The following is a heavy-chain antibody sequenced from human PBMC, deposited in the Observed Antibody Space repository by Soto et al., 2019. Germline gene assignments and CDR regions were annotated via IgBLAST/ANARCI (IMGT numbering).Heavy chain of an antibody. V-gene: IGHV3-66*01. CDR2: SYTGGST. Sequence: EVQVVESGGGLVQPGGSLRLSCAASGFTVSTNYMSWVRQAPGKGLEWVSVSYTGGSTYYADSVKVRFTISRDNSNNTLYLQMNSLRAGDTAVYYCARVRPYDYIWCSYRPYDYLGQGTLVTVSS. J-gene: IGHJ4*02. D-gene: IGHD3-16*02. CDR3: ARVRPYDYIWCSYRPYDY. CDR1: GFTVSTNY.